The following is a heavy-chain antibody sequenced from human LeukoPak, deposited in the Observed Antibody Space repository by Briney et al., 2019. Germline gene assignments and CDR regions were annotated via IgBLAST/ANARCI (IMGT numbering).Heavy chain of an antibody. V-gene: IGHV3-21*01. J-gene: IGHJ6*04. CDR1: GFTFSSYS. CDR3: AELGITMIGGV. Sequence: GGSLRLSCAASGFTFSSYSLNWVRQAPGKGLEWVSSITSSSSYIYYADSVKGRFTISRDNAKNSLYLQMNSLRAEDTAVYYCAELGITMIGGVWGKGTTVTISS. CDR2: ITSSSSYI. D-gene: IGHD3-10*02.